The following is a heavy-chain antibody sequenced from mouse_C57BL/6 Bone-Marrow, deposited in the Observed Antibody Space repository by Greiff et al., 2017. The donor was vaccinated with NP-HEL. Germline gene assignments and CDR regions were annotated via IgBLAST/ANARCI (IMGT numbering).Heavy chain of an antibody. Sequence: EVQLVESGGGLVQPGGSLKLSCAASGFTFSDYYMYWVRQTPEKRLEWVAYISNGGGSTYYPDTVKGRFTISRDNAKNTLYLQMSRLKSEDTAMYYCARQGYSNYDWYFDVWGTGTTVTVSS. J-gene: IGHJ1*03. CDR3: ARQGYSNYDWYFDV. D-gene: IGHD2-5*01. CDR2: ISNGGGST. CDR1: GFTFSDYY. V-gene: IGHV5-12*01.